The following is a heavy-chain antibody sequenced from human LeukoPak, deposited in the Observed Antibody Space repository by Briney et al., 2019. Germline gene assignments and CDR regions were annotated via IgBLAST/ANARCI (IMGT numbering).Heavy chain of an antibody. Sequence: PSETLSLTCAVYGGSFSGYYWSWIRQPPGKGLEWIGEINHSGSTNYNPSLKSRVTISVDTSKNQFSLKLSSVTAADTAVYYCARHARDCSSTSCYVNWFDPWGQGTLVTVSS. V-gene: IGHV4-34*01. CDR1: GGSFSGYY. CDR2: INHSGST. CDR3: ARHARDCSSTSCYVNWFDP. D-gene: IGHD2-2*01. J-gene: IGHJ5*02.